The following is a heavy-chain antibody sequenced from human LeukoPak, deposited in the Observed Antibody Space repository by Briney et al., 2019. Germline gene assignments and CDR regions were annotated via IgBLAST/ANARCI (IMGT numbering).Heavy chain of an antibody. J-gene: IGHJ5*02. Sequence: ASVKVSCKASGYTFTGYYMHWVRQAPGQGLEWMGWINPNSGGTKSTQKFQGRVTMTRDTSISTAYMELSRLRSDDTAVYYCAKEYYYGSGDGFDPWGQGTLVTVSS. D-gene: IGHD3-10*01. V-gene: IGHV1-2*02. CDR3: AKEYYYGSGDGFDP. CDR1: GYTFTGYY. CDR2: INPNSGGT.